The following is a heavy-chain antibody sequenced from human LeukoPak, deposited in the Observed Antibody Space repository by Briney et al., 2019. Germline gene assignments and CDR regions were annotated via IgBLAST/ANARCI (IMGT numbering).Heavy chain of an antibody. J-gene: IGHJ4*02. CDR3: AKVVFGEALDY. D-gene: IGHD3-10*02. CDR2: IYHSGST. V-gene: IGHV4-38-2*02. Sequence: PSETLSLTCTVSGYSISSGYYWGWIRQPPGKGLEWIGSIYHSGSTYYNPSLKSRVTISVDTSKNQFSLRLSSVTAADTAVYYCAKVVFGEALDYWGQGTLVTVSS. CDR1: GYSISSGYY.